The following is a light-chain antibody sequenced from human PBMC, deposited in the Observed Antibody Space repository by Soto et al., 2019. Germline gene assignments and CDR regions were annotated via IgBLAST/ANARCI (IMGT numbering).Light chain of an antibody. CDR1: QRVSSY. Sequence: EIVLTQSPATLSLSPGERATLSCRASQRVSSYLAWYQQKPCQAPRLLIYDAFNMATGIPARFSGSGSGTDFTLTISSLEPEDFAVYYCQQRSNWPLYTFGQGTKLEIK. J-gene: IGKJ2*01. CDR2: DAF. V-gene: IGKV3-11*01. CDR3: QQRSNWPLYT.